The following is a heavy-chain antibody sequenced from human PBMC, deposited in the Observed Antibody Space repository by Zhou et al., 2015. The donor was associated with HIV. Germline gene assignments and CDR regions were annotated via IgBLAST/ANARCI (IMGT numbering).Heavy chain of an antibody. CDR3: ARGYYYGSGTT. V-gene: IGHV1-69*08. CDR2: IIPLFGTT. CDR1: EIYFKDYS. J-gene: IGHJ5*02. D-gene: IGHD3-10*01. Sequence: VQLIQSGAEVKKPGSSVKISCRATEIYFKDYSITWLRQAPGQGLEWMGSIIPLFGTTNYAQSYFYRRSTITADKSTDTAYMELSSLRSEDTAVYYCARGYYYGSGTTWGQGTLVTVSS.